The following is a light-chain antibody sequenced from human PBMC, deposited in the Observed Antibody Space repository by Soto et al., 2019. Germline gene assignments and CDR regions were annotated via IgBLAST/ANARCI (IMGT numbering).Light chain of an antibody. V-gene: IGLV1-47*01. Sequence: QSVVTQPPSASGTPGQRGTISCSGSNYNIGSNYVYWYQQLPGTAPKLLIYRDDQRPAGVPDRFSGSRSGSSASLAISGLRAEDEAEYHCAAWDDRLTAVVFGGGTKLTVL. J-gene: IGLJ2*01. CDR3: AAWDDRLTAVV. CDR2: RDD. CDR1: NYNIGSNY.